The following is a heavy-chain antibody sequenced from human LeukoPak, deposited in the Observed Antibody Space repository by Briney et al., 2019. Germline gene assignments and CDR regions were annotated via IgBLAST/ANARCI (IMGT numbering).Heavy chain of an antibody. Sequence: GGSLRLSCAASGFSFSSYGMSWVRQAPGKGLEWVSAISGSGGSTYYADSVKGRFTISRDNAKNSLYLQMNNLRAEDTAVYYCAREVSLGYFDYWGQGTLVTVSS. CDR1: GFSFSSYG. CDR3: AREVSLGYFDY. CDR2: ISGSGGST. V-gene: IGHV3-23*01. J-gene: IGHJ4*02.